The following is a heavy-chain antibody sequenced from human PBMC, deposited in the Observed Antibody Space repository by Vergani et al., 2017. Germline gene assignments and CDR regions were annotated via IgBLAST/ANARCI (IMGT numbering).Heavy chain of an antibody. Sequence: QVQLQQWGAGLLKSSETLSLTCAVYGGSFRGYYWSWIRQPPGKGLEWIGEINHSGSTNYHPSLKSRVTISVDTPKNQFPLTLTAVTAADTAVYFCARQRPGSGWSPGDFDDWGEGILVTVSS. CDR2: INHSGST. V-gene: IGHV4-34*01. CDR1: GGSFRGYY. CDR3: ARQRPGSGWSPGDFDD. J-gene: IGHJ4*02. D-gene: IGHD6-19*01.